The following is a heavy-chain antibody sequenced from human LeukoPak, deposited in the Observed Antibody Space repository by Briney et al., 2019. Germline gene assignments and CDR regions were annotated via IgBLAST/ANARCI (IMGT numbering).Heavy chain of an antibody. CDR2: INPHSGGT. D-gene: IGHD2-8*01. Sequence: GASVKVSCKASGYTFTGYYIHWVRQAPGQRLEWMGWINPHSGGTNYTQKFQGRVTMTRDTSISTAYMELSGLRSDDTAVYYCARDRRYCTNGVCYIVGYWGQGTLVTVSS. J-gene: IGHJ4*02. V-gene: IGHV1-2*02. CDR1: GYTFTGYY. CDR3: ARDRRYCTNGVCYIVGY.